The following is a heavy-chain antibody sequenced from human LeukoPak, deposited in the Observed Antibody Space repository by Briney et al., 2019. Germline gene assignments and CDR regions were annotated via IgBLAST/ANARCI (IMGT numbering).Heavy chain of an antibody. V-gene: IGHV4-59*08. Sequence: SETLSLTCTVSGGSISSYYWNWIRQPPGKGLEWIAYIYYSGNTNYNPSLKSRVTISVDTSKNQFSLRLSSATAADTAIYHCARTRWLELREWFFGLWGRGTLVTVSS. CDR3: ARTRWLELREWFFGL. CDR2: IYYSGNT. CDR1: GGSISSYY. J-gene: IGHJ2*01. D-gene: IGHD5-24*01.